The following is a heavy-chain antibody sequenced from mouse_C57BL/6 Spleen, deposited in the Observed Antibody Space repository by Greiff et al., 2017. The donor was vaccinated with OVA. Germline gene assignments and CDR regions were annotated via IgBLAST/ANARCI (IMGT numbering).Heavy chain of an antibody. CDR2: INPNNGGT. CDR3: ARYYSNYPYWYFDV. V-gene: IGHV1-26*01. Sequence: VQLQQSGPELVKPGASVKISCKASGYTFTDYYMNWVKQSHGKSLEWIGDINPNNGGTSYNQKFKGKATLTVDKSSSTAYMELRSLTSEDSAVYYCARYYSNYPYWYFDVWGTGTTVTVSS. CDR1: GYTFTDYY. J-gene: IGHJ1*03. D-gene: IGHD2-5*01.